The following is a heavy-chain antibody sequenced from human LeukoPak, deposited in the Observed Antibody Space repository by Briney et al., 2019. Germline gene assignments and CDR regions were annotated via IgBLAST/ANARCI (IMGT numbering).Heavy chain of an antibody. V-gene: IGHV5-51*01. Sequence: GESLKISCKGSGYSFTSYWIGWVRQMPGKGLEWMGIIYPGDSDTRYSPSFQGQVTISADKSISAAYLQWSSLKASDTAMYYCARADYDILTGYYSYDAFDIWGQGTMVTVSS. D-gene: IGHD3-9*01. CDR3: ARADYDILTGYYSYDAFDI. J-gene: IGHJ3*02. CDR1: GYSFTSYW. CDR2: IYPGDSDT.